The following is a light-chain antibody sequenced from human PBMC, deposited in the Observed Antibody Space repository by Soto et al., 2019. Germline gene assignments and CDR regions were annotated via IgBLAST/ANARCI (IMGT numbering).Light chain of an antibody. CDR1: QGIRNN. V-gene: IGKV1-17*03. CDR3: LQHKSYPWT. CDR2: AAS. Sequence: DIQMTQSPSAMSASVGDRVTITCRASQGIRNNLAWFQQKPGKVPKCLIYAASSLQSGVPSRFSGSGSGTEFTLTISSLQPEDFATYYCLQHKSYPWTFGQGTKVEIK. J-gene: IGKJ1*01.